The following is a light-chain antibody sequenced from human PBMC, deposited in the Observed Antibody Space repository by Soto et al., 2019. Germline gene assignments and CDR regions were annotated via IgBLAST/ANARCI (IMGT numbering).Light chain of an antibody. CDR3: QQLNSFPIP. J-gene: IGKJ3*01. CDR1: QDVSRY. V-gene: IGKV1-9*01. CDR2: AAS. Sequence: DIQLTQSPSFLSASVGDRVTITCRASQDVSRYLAWYQQKPGKAPNLLIYAASTLRSGVPSRFSGSGSETEFTLTISSLQPEDFATYYCQQLNSFPIPFGPGTKVDIK.